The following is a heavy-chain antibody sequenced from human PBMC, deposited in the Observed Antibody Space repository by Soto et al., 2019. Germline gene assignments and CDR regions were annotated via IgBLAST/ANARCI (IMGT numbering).Heavy chain of an antibody. CDR3: ARGNPFNYAGFDV. V-gene: IGHV1-8*01. J-gene: IGHJ6*02. D-gene: IGHD3-16*01. CDR2: MNAKSGDT. CDR1: GYTFSDFD. Sequence: GYSVKVSCKASGYTFSDFDINWLRQASGQGPEWMGWMNAKSGDTFFAQRFQGKFNMTWDTSLSTAYMEVGSLTSDDTAIYYCARGNPFNYAGFDVWGQGTTVTVSS.